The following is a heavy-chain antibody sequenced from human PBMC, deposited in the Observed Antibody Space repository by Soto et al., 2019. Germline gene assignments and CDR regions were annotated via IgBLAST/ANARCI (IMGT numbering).Heavy chain of an antibody. CDR3: ARISTGTALYFDY. Sequence: SETLSLTCTVSGGSISSSSYYWGWIRQPPGKGLECIGNIYYSGSTYYNPSLKSRVTISVDTSKNQFSLKLSSVTAADTAVYYCARISTGTALYFDYWGQGTMGTVSS. J-gene: IGHJ4*02. CDR1: GGSISSSSYY. V-gene: IGHV4-39*01. CDR2: IYYSGST. D-gene: IGHD1-7*01.